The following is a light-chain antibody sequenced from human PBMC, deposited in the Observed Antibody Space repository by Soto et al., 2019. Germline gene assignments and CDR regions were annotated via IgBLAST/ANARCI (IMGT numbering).Light chain of an antibody. CDR2: DAS. V-gene: IGKV1-13*02. Sequence: GDIVTISCRASQGIGNALAWYQQKPGKAPKVLIYDASSLKSGVPSRFSGSGSGTDFTLTISSLQHEDFATYYCQQFNSFPLTFGGGTKVDIK. CDR1: QGIGNA. J-gene: IGKJ4*01. CDR3: QQFNSFPLT.